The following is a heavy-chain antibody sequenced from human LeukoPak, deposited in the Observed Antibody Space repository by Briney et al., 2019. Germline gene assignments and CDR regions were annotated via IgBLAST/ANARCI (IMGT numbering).Heavy chain of an antibody. CDR3: ARAWYSHGTFDH. J-gene: IGHJ4*02. V-gene: IGHV4-59*01. Sequence: SQTLSLTCTVSGGSISGYYWSWIRQPPGKGLEWIGYIYNSGSTNYNPSLKSRVTISLDTSRNQFSLRLSPVIAADTAVYYCARAWYSHGTFDHWGQGTLVTVSS. D-gene: IGHD5-18*01. CDR1: GGSISGYY. CDR2: IYNSGST.